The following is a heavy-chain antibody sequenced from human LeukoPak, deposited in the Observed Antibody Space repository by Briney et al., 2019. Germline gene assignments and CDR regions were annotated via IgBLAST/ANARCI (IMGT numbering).Heavy chain of an antibody. D-gene: IGHD5-24*01. CDR1: GFTFSNYW. J-gene: IGHJ4*02. CDR2: INTDGRTT. CDR3: ARGGLEPVDY. V-gene: IGHV3-74*01. Sequence: PGGSLRLSCAVSGFTFSNYWMHWVRQAPGMGLVWVSRINTDGRTTSYAGSVKGRFTISRDNAKNILYLEVNSLRTDDTAVYYCARGGLEPVDYWGQGTLVTVSS.